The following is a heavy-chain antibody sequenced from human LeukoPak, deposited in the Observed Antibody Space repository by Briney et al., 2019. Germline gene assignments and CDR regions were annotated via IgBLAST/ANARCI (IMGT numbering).Heavy chain of an antibody. J-gene: IGHJ5*02. CDR3: IVGASYLFDP. V-gene: IGHV4-39*01. CDR2: TYYRGST. D-gene: IGHD1-26*01. CDR1: GGSVSSSTYN. Sequence: SETLSLTCTVSGGSVSSSTYNWGWIRQPPGKGLEWIGATYYRGSTYYNPSLKSRVIIFVDTSKNQFSLKLSSVTAADTAVYYAIVGASYLFDPWGQGTLVTVSA.